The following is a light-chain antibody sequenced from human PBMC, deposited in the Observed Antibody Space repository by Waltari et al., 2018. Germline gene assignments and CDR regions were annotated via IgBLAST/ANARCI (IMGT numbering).Light chain of an antibody. CDR3: QQYYSTPFT. J-gene: IGKJ3*01. CDR1: PSVLYSSNNKNY. Sequence: DIVMTQSPDSLAVSLGERATINCKSSPSVLYSSNNKNYLAWLQHKPRQPPKLLISWASTRESGVPDRFSGSGSGTDVTLTISSLQAEDVAVYYCQQYYSTPFTFGPGTKVDIK. V-gene: IGKV4-1*01. CDR2: WAS.